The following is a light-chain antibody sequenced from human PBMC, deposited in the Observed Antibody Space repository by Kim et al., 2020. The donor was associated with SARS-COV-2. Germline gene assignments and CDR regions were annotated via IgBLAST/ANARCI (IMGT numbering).Light chain of an antibody. Sequence: DIQMTQSPSSLSASVGDRVTITCRANQRINSYLNWYQQKAGKAPELLIYAASSLRSGVPSRFSGSGSGTDFTLTISGLQPEDVATYYCQQSFSVPRTFGGGTKLEI. CDR2: AAS. J-gene: IGKJ4*01. CDR1: QRINSY. V-gene: IGKV1-39*01. CDR3: QQSFSVPRT.